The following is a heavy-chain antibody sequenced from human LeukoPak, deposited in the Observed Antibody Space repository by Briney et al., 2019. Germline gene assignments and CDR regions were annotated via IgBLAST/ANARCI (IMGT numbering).Heavy chain of an antibody. D-gene: IGHD7-27*01. CDR3: AKDGANWGLFFDY. Sequence: PGGSLRLSCAASGFTFSSYAMSWVRQAPGKGLEWVSAISGSGGSTYYADSVKDRFTISRDNSKNTLYLQMNSLRAEDTAVYYCAKDGANWGLFFDYWGQGTLVTVSS. V-gene: IGHV3-23*01. CDR2: ISGSGGST. CDR1: GFTFSSYA. J-gene: IGHJ4*02.